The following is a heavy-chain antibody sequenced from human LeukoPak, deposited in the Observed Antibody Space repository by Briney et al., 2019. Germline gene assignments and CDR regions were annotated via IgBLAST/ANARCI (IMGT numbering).Heavy chain of an antibody. D-gene: IGHD3-22*01. CDR2: ISGSGGST. CDR1: GFTFSSYA. Sequence: GGSLRLSCAASGFTFSSYAMSWVRQAPGKGLGWVSAISGSGGSTYYADSVKGRFTISRDNSKNTLYLQMNSLRAEDTAVYYCAKTYYYDSSGYSDYWGQGTLVTVSS. V-gene: IGHV3-23*01. CDR3: AKTYYYDSSGYSDY. J-gene: IGHJ4*02.